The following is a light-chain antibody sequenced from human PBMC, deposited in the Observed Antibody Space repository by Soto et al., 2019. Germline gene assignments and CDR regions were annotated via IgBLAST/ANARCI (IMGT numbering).Light chain of an antibody. V-gene: IGKV1-27*01. CDR2: AAS. CDR1: HDITNY. Sequence: DIQMTQSPCSLSASVGDRVTITCRASHDITNYLAWYQQKPGKVPKLLIYAASTLQSGVPSRFSGSGSGTDHPLTISSLQPEDAATYFCQKCSFPPPFTFGPGTTVDIK. J-gene: IGKJ3*01. CDR3: QKCSFPPPFT.